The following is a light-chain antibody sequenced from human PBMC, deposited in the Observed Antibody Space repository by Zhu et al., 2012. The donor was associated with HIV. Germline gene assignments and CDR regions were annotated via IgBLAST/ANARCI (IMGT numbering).Light chain of an antibody. J-gene: IGKJ2*01. V-gene: IGKV1-6*01. CDR2: AAS. CDR3: QQYYTPSYD. Sequence: AIQMTQSPSSLSASVGDRVTITCRASQGIRNDLGWYQQKPGKAPKLLIYAASSLQSGVPSRFSGSGSETEFTLTISSLQPDDFASYSCQQYYTPSYDFGQGTNLQVK. CDR1: QGIRND.